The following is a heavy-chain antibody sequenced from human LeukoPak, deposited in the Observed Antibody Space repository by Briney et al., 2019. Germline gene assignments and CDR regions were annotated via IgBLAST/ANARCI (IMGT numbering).Heavy chain of an antibody. CDR2: IRSDGSDK. CDR1: GFTFSYHG. D-gene: IGHD3-3*01. CDR3: ARDFEWSFDY. J-gene: IGHJ4*02. V-gene: IGHV3-30*02. Sequence: GGSVRLSCAASGFTFSYHGMHWVRQAPGKGLEWVAFIRSDGSDKYYADSVKGRFTISRDSSKNTLFLQMNSLRPEDTAVYFCARDFEWSFDYWGQGTLVTVSS.